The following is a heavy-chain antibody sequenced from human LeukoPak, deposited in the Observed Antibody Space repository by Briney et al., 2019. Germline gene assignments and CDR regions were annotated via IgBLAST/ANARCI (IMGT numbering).Heavy chain of an antibody. Sequence: GESLKISCKGSGYSFTSYWIGWVRQMPGKGLEWMGIIYPGDSDTRYSPSFQGQVTISADTSISTAYLQWSSLKASDTAMYYCARHVRMVRGVIEYFDYWGQGTLVTVSS. J-gene: IGHJ4*02. CDR1: GYSFTSYW. CDR3: ARHVRMVRGVIEYFDY. V-gene: IGHV5-51*01. CDR2: IYPGDSDT. D-gene: IGHD3-10*01.